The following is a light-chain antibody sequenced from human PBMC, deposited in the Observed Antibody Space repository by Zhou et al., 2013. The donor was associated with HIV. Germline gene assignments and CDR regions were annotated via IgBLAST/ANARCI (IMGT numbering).Light chain of an antibody. Sequence: DTQMTQSPSSLSASVGDRVTITCQASQDIGNDLNWYQQRPGKAPKLLISDASVLETGVSSRFAGSGSGTSFSFTISSLQPEDSATYYCQQYTYSPTTFGPGTTVEI. V-gene: IGKV1-33*01. CDR2: DAS. J-gene: IGKJ3*01. CDR1: QDIGND. CDR3: QQYTYSPTT.